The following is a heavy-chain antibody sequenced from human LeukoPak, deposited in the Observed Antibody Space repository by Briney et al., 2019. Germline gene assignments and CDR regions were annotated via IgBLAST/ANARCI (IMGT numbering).Heavy chain of an antibody. CDR2: IYSGGST. V-gene: IGHV3-66*01. J-gene: IGHJ3*02. CDR1: GLTFSSYA. Sequence: GGSLRLSCAASGLTFSSYAMSWVRQAPGKGLEWVSLIYSGGSTYYADSVKGRFTISRDNSKNTLYLQTNSLRAEDTAVYYCARVALVGASAFDIWGQGTMVTVSS. D-gene: IGHD1-26*01. CDR3: ARVALVGASAFDI.